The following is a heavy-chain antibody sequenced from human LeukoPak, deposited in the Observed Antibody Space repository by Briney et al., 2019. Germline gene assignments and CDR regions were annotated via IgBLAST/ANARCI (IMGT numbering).Heavy chain of an antibody. V-gene: IGHV6-1*01. D-gene: IGHD5-24*01. CDR2: TYYRSKWYN. CDR3: VRGGQGDGYSADEAFDF. CDR1: GDSVSGNSTA. J-gene: IGHJ3*01. Sequence: SQTLSLTCAISGDSVSGNSTAYNWIRQSPSRGLEWLGRTYYRSKWYNDYALSVKSRITFNPDTSKNQLSLHLNSVTPEDTAVYYCVRGGQGDGYSADEAFDFWGQGTMVTVSS.